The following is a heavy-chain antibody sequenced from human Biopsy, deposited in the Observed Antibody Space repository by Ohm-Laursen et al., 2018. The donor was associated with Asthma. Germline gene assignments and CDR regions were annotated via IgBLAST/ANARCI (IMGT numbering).Heavy chain of an antibody. J-gene: IGHJ4*02. V-gene: IGHV3-30*19. D-gene: IGHD3-3*01. CDR3: ARDVMEWYLPAFDF. Sequence: SLRLSCAASGFTFSSYGMHWVRQAPGKGLEWVAVGGSYYDGGLKYYADSVNGRFTVSRDDSKSTLYLQMNSLRPDDTAVYYCARDVMEWYLPAFDFWGQGTLVIVSS. CDR2: GGSYYDGGLK. CDR1: GFTFSSYG.